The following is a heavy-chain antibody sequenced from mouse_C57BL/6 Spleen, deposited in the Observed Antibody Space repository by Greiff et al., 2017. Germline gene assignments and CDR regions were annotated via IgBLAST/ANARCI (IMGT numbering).Heavy chain of an antibody. Sequence: EVKLMESGGGLVQPGGSLKLSCAASGFTFSDYYMYWVRQTPEKRLEWVAYISNGGGSTYYPDTVKGRFTISRDNAKNTLYLQMSRLKSEDTAMYYCARPMVTTGYWYFDVWGTGTTVTVSS. CDR3: ARPMVTTGYWYFDV. V-gene: IGHV5-12*01. CDR2: ISNGGGST. CDR1: GFTFSDYY. D-gene: IGHD2-2*01. J-gene: IGHJ1*03.